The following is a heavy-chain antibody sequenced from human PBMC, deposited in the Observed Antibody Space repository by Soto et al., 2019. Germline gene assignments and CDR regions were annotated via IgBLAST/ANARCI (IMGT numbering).Heavy chain of an antibody. D-gene: IGHD3-9*01. CDR1: GFTVSSNY. CDR3: ARAGGRYYDILTGYYRN. J-gene: IGHJ4*02. Sequence: GGSLRLSCAASGFTVSSNYMSWVRQAPGKGLEWVSVIYSGGSTYYADSVKGRFTISRDNSKNTLYLQMNSLRAEDTAVYYCARAGGRYYDILTGYYRNWGQGTLVTVSS. V-gene: IGHV3-66*01. CDR2: IYSGGST.